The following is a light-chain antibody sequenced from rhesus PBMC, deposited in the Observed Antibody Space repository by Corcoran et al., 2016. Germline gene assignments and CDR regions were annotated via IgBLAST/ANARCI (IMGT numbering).Light chain of an antibody. CDR3: MQGTHWPYS. V-gene: IGKV2-58*03. Sequence: DVVMTQSPLSLPVTPGQPASISCRSSQSLLHSNGNTYLSWFLQKPGQPPSRLIYKVSNRDSGVPDRCSGSGAGTDFTLKSSRVEAEDVGVSYCMQGTHWPYSFGQGTKVEIK. CDR2: KVS. J-gene: IGKJ2*01. CDR1: QSLLHSNGNTY.